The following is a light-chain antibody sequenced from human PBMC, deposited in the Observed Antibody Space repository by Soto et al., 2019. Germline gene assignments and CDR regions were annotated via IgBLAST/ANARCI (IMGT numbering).Light chain of an antibody. Sequence: DIQLTQSPSFLSASVGDRVTITCRASQAISSYLAWFQQRPGKAPKVLIYAASTLPSGVPSRFRGSASGTEFTLTISSLQPEDFATYFCQQLNSYPWTFGQGTKVEIK. CDR2: AAS. V-gene: IGKV1-9*01. CDR3: QQLNSYPWT. J-gene: IGKJ1*01. CDR1: QAISSY.